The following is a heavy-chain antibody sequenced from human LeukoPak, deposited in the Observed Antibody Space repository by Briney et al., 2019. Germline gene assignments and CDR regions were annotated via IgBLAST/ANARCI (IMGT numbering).Heavy chain of an antibody. Sequence: GGSLRLSCAASGFTFSSYGMHWVRQAPGKGLEWVAYIQNDGSNEQYADSVKGRFSISRDSSKNILYLQMNSLRAEDTAVYYCARDGPFGELYYMDVWGKGTTVTVSS. D-gene: IGHD3-10*01. V-gene: IGHV3-30*02. CDR2: IQNDGSNE. CDR3: ARDGPFGELYYMDV. CDR1: GFTFSSYG. J-gene: IGHJ6*03.